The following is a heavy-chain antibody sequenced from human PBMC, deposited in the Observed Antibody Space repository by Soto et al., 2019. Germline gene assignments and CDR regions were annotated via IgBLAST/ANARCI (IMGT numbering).Heavy chain of an antibody. V-gene: IGHV1-69*04. J-gene: IGHJ3*02. CDR1: GGTFSSYT. CDR2: IIPILGIA. D-gene: IGHD2-15*01. Sequence: SVKVSCKASGGTFSSYTISWVRQAPGQGLEWMGRIIPILGIANYAQKFQGRATITADKSTSTAYMELSSLRSEDTAVYYCARDRCSGGSCYYGAFDIWGQGTMVTVSS. CDR3: ARDRCSGGSCYYGAFDI.